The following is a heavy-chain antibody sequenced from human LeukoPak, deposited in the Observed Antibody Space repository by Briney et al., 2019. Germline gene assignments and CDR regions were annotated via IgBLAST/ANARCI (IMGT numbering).Heavy chain of an antibody. CDR1: GFTFSSYA. D-gene: IGHD3-10*01. CDR3: AKPPETYFYASPSEH. CDR2: ISGDAGGT. V-gene: IGHV3-23*01. Sequence: GGSLRLSCATSGFTFSSYAMSWVRQAPGKGLEWVSAISGDAGGTYYADSLKGRSTISRDNSKNTLYLQMNSLRAEDTAVYYCAKPPETYFYASPSEHWGQGTLVTVSS. J-gene: IGHJ1*01.